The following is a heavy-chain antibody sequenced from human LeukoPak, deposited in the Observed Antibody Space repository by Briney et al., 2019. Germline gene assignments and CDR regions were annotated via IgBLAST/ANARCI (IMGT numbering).Heavy chain of an antibody. V-gene: IGHV1-2*02. CDR2: INPNSGGT. J-gene: IGHJ4*02. CDR1: GYTFTGYY. Sequence: ASVKVSCKASGYTFTGYYMHWVRQAPGQGLEWMGWINPNSGGTNYAQKFQGRVTMTRDTSISTAYMELSRLRSDDTAVNYCARGEVDTDYYDSSGYYWDYWGQGTLVTVSS. D-gene: IGHD3-22*01. CDR3: ARGEVDTDYYDSSGYYWDY.